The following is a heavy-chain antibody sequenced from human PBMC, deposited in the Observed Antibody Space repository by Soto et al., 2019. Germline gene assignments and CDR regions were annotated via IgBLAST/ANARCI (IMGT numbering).Heavy chain of an antibody. Sequence: PVGSLRLSCAASGFIFSSYWTSWVRQAPGKGLEWVANIKQDASEKYYVDSVKGRFTISRDNAKNSLYLQMNSLRAEDTAVYYCARAATKVATAKYKWFDSWGQGTLVTVSS. CDR3: ARAATKVATAKYKWFDS. J-gene: IGHJ5*01. CDR1: GFIFSSYW. CDR2: IKQDASEK. V-gene: IGHV3-7*01. D-gene: IGHD1-20*01.